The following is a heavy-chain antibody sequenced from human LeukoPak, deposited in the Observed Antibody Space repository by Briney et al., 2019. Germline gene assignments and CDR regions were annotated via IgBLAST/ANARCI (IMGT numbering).Heavy chain of an antibody. CDR1: GYTLTELS. CDR3: ATDRRLYPPTGAFDI. J-gene: IGHJ3*02. CDR2: FDPEDGET. V-gene: IGHV1-24*01. D-gene: IGHD2-2*02. Sequence: ASVKVSCKVSGYTLTELSMHWVRQAPGKGLEWMGGFDPEDGETIYAQKFQGRVTMTEDTSTDTAYMELSSLRSEDTAVYYCATDRRLYPPTGAFDIWGQGTMVTVSS.